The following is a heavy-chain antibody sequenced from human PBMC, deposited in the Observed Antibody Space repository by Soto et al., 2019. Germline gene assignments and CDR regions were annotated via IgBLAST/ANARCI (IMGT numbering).Heavy chain of an antibody. CDR3: ARSLGQLPYYFGLDV. CDR1: GYTFTSHY. D-gene: IGHD2-2*01. CDR2: MNPNRGNT. J-gene: IGHJ6*02. V-gene: IGHV1-8*01. Sequence: ASVKVSCKASGYTFTSHYIHWVLQATGQGLEWMGWMNPNRGNTGYARRFQGRITMTRNTSISTAYMELRSPTSEDTAVYYCARSLGQLPYYFGLDVWGQGTTVTVSS.